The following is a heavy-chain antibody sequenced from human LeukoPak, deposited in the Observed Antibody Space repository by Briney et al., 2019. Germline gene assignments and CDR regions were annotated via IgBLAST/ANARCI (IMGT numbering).Heavy chain of an antibody. D-gene: IGHD2-15*01. CDR3: ARGRYCSGGSCYFDY. CDR2: ISSNGGDT. Sequence: GGSLRLSCAASGFSFSTYTMGWVRQAPGKGLEYVSGISSNGGDTFYANSVKGRFTISRDNSKNTLYLQMDSLRPDDMAIYYCARGRYCSGGSCYFDYWGQGTLVTVS. V-gene: IGHV3-64*01. J-gene: IGHJ4*02. CDR1: GFSFSTYT.